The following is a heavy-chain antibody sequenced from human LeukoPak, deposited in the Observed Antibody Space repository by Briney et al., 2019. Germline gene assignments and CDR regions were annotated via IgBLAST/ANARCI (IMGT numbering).Heavy chain of an antibody. CDR3: ARTIVDGGTSY. CDR1: GYTFTSYY. J-gene: IGHJ4*02. V-gene: IGHV1-46*01. Sequence: SVKVSCKASGYTFTSYYIHWVRQAPGQGLEWMGKINPSGGSTSYAQKFQGRATMTRDTSTSTVYMELSSLRSEDTAVYYCARTIVDGGTSYWGQGTLVTVSS. D-gene: IGHD2-15*01. CDR2: INPSGGST.